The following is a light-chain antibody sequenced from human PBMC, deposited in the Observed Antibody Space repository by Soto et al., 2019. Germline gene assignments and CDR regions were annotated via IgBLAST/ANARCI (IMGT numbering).Light chain of an antibody. V-gene: IGKV3-15*01. CDR2: GAS. J-gene: IGKJ1*01. CDR1: QSLNRD. Sequence: EIVLTHSPVTRSMSPGERATLSFRASQSLNRDLAWYQQKPGQSPRLLIFGASIRATGIPARFSGSGSGTEFTLTIGSLQSEDCALYYCQQYNNWPGTFGQGTKVDIK. CDR3: QQYNNWPGT.